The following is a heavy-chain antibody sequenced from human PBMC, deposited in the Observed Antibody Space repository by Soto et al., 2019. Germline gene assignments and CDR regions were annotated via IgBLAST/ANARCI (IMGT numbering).Heavy chain of an antibody. CDR3: AKVSDILTGEAYYFDY. J-gene: IGHJ4*02. D-gene: IGHD3-9*01. CDR1: GFTFSSYS. V-gene: IGHV3-21*01. CDR2: ISSSSSYI. Sequence: PGGSLRLSCAASGFTFSSYSMNWVRQAPGKGLEWVSSISSSSSYIYYADSVKGRFTISRDNAKNSLYLQMNSLRAEDTAVYYCAKVSDILTGEAYYFDYWGQGTLVTVSS.